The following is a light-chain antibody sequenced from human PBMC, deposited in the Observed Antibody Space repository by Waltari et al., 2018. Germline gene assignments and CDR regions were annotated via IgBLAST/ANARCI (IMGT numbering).Light chain of an antibody. V-gene: IGLV4-69*01. CDR1: SGHTSNV. CDR3: QTGGHGTWV. J-gene: IGLJ3*02. Sequence: QLVLTQSPSASASLGASVRLTCTLTSGHTSNVIPWPQQQPEKGPRYLMKVNSDGSHTKGDEIPGRFSGSSSGAERYLTLSSLQSEDEADYYCQTGGHGTWVFGGGTKLTVL. CDR2: VNSDGSH.